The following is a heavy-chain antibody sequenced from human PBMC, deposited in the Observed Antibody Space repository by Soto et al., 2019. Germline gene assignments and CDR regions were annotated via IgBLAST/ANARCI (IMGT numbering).Heavy chain of an antibody. CDR3: ARDRRISSRGYYYYYGMDV. CDR1: GGSISSGGYY. CDR2: IYYSGST. Sequence: SETLSLACTVSGGSISSGGYYWSWIRQHPGKGLEWIGYIYYSGSTYYNPSLKSRVTISVDTSKNQFSLKLSSVTAADTAVYYCARDRRISSRGYYYYYGMDVWGQATTVTVSS. V-gene: IGHV4-31*02. J-gene: IGHJ6*02. D-gene: IGHD6-6*01.